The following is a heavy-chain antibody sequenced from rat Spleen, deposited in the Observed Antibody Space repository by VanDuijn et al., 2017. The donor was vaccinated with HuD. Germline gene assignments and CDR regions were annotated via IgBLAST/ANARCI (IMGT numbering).Heavy chain of an antibody. CDR3: ARLRYRYNWRDLMDA. CDR2: ISYDGSST. D-gene: IGHD1-5*01. CDR1: GFSFSDYY. Sequence: EVQLVESDGGLVQPGRSLKLSCAASGFSFSDYYMAWVRQAPTKGLEWVATISYDGSSTYYRDSVKGRFTISRDNAKNTQYLQMDSLRSEDTATYYCARLRYRYNWRDLMDAWGQGASVTVSS. V-gene: IGHV5-29*01. J-gene: IGHJ4*01.